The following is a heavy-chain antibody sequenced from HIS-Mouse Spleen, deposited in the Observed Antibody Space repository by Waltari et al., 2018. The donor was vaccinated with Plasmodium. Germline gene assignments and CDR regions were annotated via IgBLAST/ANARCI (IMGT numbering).Heavy chain of an antibody. CDR1: GGSFSGYY. J-gene: IGHJ4*02. Sequence: QVQLQQWGAGLLRPSATLSLTCAVYGGSFSGYYWCWIRQPPGKGLEGIGEINHSGSTNYNPSLKRRVTISVDTSKNQFSLKLSSVTAADTAVYYCARLVVVAAKDSYWGQGTLVTVSS. D-gene: IGHD2-15*01. CDR2: INHSGST. CDR3: ARLVVVAAKDSY. V-gene: IGHV4-34*01.